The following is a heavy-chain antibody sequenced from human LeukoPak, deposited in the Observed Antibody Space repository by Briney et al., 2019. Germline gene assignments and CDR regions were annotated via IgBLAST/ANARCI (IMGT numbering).Heavy chain of an antibody. CDR2: IYYSGST. D-gene: IGHD4-11*01. CDR3: ARGPWTTVTSFDY. Sequence: SETLSLTCTVSGGSISSHYWSWIRQPPGKGLEWIGYIYYSGSTNYNPSLKSRVTISVDTSKNQFSLKLSSVTAADTAVYYCARGPWTTVTSFDYWGQGTLVTVSS. V-gene: IGHV4-59*11. CDR1: GGSISSHY. J-gene: IGHJ4*02.